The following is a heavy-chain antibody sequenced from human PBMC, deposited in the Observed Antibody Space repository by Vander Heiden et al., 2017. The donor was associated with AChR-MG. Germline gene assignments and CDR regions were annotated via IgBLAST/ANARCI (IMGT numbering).Heavy chain of an antibody. CDR3: ARGTGDNYGYWWH. J-gene: IGHJ4*02. D-gene: IGHD5-18*01. CDR2: ISGNGLAT. Sequence: EVQLLESGGGLVQPGESLGLSCIASGIPFKNYAMTWVRQAPGKGLEWVSSISGNGLATYYADSVRGRFTISRDNSRNTLYVQMDSLRAEDTAVYYCARGTGDNYGYWWHWGQGTLVTVSS. CDR1: GIPFKNYA. V-gene: IGHV3-23*01.